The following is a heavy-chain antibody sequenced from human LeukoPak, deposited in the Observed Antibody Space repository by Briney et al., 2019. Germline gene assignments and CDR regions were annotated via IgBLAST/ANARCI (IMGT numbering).Heavy chain of an antibody. CDR3: ARLSTVTTGGY. V-gene: IGHV3-48*03. CDR1: GFTFSSYE. D-gene: IGHD4-11*01. J-gene: IGHJ4*01. Sequence: PGGSLRLSCAASGFTFSSYEMHWVRQAPGKGLEWVSYISSSGSTIYYADSVKGRFTISRDNAKNSLYLQMNSLRAEDTAVYYCARLSTVTTGGYWGQGTLVTVSS. CDR2: ISSSGSTI.